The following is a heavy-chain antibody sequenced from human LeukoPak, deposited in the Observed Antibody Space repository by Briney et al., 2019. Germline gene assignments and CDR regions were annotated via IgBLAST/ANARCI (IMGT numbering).Heavy chain of an antibody. J-gene: IGHJ4*02. D-gene: IGHD4-11*01. CDR1: GGSINNYY. V-gene: IGHV4-59*12. CDR2: IYYTGGT. Sequence: SETLSLTCTVSGGSINNYYWNWIRQSPGKGLEWMGSIYYTGGTNNNPSPKGRVTLSVDTSKNQFSLKLTSVTASDTAVYYCARVNTDYRGSLDYWGQGTLVTVSS. CDR3: ARVNTDYRGSLDY.